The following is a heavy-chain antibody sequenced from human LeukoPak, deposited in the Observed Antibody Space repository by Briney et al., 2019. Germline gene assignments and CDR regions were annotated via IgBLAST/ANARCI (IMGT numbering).Heavy chain of an antibody. CDR3: AKDINWDIVVVPAALTPTTFDY. D-gene: IGHD2-2*01. CDR1: GFTFSSYE. V-gene: IGHV3-9*01. Sequence: GGSLRLSCAASGFTFSSYEMNWVRQAPGKGLEWVSGISWNSGSIGYADSVKGRFTISRDNAKNSLYLQMNSLRAEDTALYYCAKDINWDIVVVPAALTPTTFDYWGQGTLVTVSS. CDR2: ISWNSGSI. J-gene: IGHJ4*02.